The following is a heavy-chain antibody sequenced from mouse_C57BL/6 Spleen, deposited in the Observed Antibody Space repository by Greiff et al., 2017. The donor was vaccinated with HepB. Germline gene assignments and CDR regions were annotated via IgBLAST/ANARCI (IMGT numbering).Heavy chain of an antibody. V-gene: IGHV1-72*01. CDR2: IDPNSGGT. CDR3: ARRVGSYGSSRYYAMDY. D-gene: IGHD1-1*01. Sequence: QVQLQQPGAELVKPGASVKLSCKASGYTFTSYWMHWVKQRPGRGLEWIGRIDPNSGGTKYNEKFKSKATLTVDKPSSTAYMQLSSLTSEDSAVYYCARRVGSYGSSRYYAMDYWGQGTSVTVSS. CDR1: GYTFTSYW. J-gene: IGHJ4*01.